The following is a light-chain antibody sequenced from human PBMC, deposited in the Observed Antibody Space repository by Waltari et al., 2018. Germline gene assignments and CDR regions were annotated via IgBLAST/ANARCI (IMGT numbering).Light chain of an antibody. CDR3: QHYHNWPST. Sequence: IVMTQSPAPLPVSPGGRVTLSCRASQNIGSHLAWYQQKPGQAPRLLIFDASTRATGIPARFGGSGSGTEFTHTISSLQSEDSAIYYCQHYHNWPSTFGQGT. V-gene: IGKV3-15*01. CDR2: DAS. CDR1: QNIGSH. J-gene: IGKJ5*01.